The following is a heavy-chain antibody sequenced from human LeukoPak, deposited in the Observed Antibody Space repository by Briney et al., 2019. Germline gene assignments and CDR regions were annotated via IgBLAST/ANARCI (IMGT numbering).Heavy chain of an antibody. D-gene: IGHD2-15*01. V-gene: IGHV3-9*01. CDR1: GFTFDDYA. Sequence: PGRSLRLSCAASGFTFDDYAMHWVRQAPGKGPEWVSGISWNSGTIAYADSMEGRFTISRDNAKNSLYLQMNSLRVEDTALYYCAKGTTGYCSGGSCRPTLGYYFDYWGQGTLVTVSS. CDR2: ISWNSGTI. CDR3: AKGTTGYCSGGSCRPTLGYYFDY. J-gene: IGHJ4*02.